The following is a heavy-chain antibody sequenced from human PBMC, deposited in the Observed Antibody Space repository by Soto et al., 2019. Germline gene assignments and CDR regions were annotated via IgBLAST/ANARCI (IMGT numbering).Heavy chain of an antibody. D-gene: IGHD2-15*01. CDR2: IKSKTDGGTT. Sequence: LRLSCGASGFTVSNAWMDWVRQAPGKGLEWVGRIKSKTDGGTTDYAAPVKGRFTISRDDSKNTLYLQMNSLKTEDTAVYYCTTGMVVPYYFDYWGQGTLVTVSS. J-gene: IGHJ4*02. CDR1: GFTVSNAW. V-gene: IGHV3-15*07. CDR3: TTGMVVPYYFDY.